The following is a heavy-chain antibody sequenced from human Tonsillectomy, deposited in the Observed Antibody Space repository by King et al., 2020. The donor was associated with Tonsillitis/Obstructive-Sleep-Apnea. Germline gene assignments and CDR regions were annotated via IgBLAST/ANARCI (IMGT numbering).Heavy chain of an antibody. V-gene: IGHV4-39*01. CDR3: ARPPSYCSGPTCREAFDI. CDR2: IYFGGTT. CDR1: GASVNSVLYF. D-gene: IGHD2-2*01. J-gene: IGHJ3*02. Sequence: QLQESGPGLVKPSETLSLTCTVSGASVNSVLYFWSWIRQPPGKGLEWIGNIYFGGTTHYNPSLTSRVTISVDTSKNQFSLKLSSVTAADTAVYFCARPPSYCSGPTCREAFDIWGQGTMVTV.